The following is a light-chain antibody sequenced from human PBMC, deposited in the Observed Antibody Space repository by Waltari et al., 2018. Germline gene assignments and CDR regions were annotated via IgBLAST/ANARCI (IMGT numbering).Light chain of an antibody. CDR3: QQYGSSPLT. CDR2: GAS. Sequence: EIVLTQSPGTLSLSPVERATLSCRASQSVSSGYLAWYQQKPGQAPRLLIYGASSRATGIPDRFSGSGSGTDFTLTISRLEPEDSAAYYCQQYGSSPLTFGGGTKVEIK. CDR1: QSVSSGY. J-gene: IGKJ4*01. V-gene: IGKV3-20*01.